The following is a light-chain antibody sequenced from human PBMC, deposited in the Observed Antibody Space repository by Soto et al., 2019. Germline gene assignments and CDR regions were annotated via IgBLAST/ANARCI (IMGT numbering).Light chain of an antibody. CDR1: SSDVGGYNY. J-gene: IGLJ1*01. CDR3: SSYTRSGPLV. CDR2: EVS. Sequence: QSALTQPASVSGSPGQSITISCTGTSSDVGGYNYVSWYQQHPGKAPKLMIYEVSYRPSGVSNRFSGSKSGNTASLTISGLQAEDEADYYCSSYTRSGPLVFGTGTKVTVL. V-gene: IGLV2-14*01.